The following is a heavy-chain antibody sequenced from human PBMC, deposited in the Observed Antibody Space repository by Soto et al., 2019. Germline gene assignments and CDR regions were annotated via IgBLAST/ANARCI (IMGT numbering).Heavy chain of an antibody. Sequence: QVQLVQSGAEVKKPGSSVKVSCKASGGTFSSYAISWVRQAPGQGLEWMGGIIPIFGTANYAQKFQGRVTITADESTSTAYMELSSMRSEDTAVYYCARVEYISGTDPYYFDYGSQGTLVTFSS. CDR1: GGTFSSYA. D-gene: IGHD6-19*01. CDR3: ARVEYISGTDPYYFDY. V-gene: IGHV1-69*01. J-gene: IGHJ4*02. CDR2: IIPIFGTA.